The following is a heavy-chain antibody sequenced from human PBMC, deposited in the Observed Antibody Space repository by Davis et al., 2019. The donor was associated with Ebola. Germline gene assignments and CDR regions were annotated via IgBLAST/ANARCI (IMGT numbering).Heavy chain of an antibody. J-gene: IGHJ3*02. D-gene: IGHD1-26*01. CDR2: IYPGDSDV. CDR3: ARRKLESGNYCDAFDI. V-gene: IGHV5-51*01. CDR1: GYTFTVYW. Sequence: KISCQGSGYTFTVYWIGWVRQMPGKGLEWMGIIYPGDSDVTYSPSFQGHVTISADKSMSTAYLQWSSLKASDTAIYYCARRKLESGNYCDAFDIWGQGTMVTVSS.